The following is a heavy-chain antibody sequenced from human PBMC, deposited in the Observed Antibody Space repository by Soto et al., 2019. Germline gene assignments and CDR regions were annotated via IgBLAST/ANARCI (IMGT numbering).Heavy chain of an antibody. CDR1: GFTVSSNY. CDR3: ARESSGATDAFDI. D-gene: IGHD6-25*01. J-gene: IGHJ3*02. Sequence: GSLRLSCAASGFTVSSNYMSWVRQAPGKGLEWVSVIYSGGSTYYADSVKGRFTISRDNSKNTLYLQMNSLRAEDTAVYYCARESSGATDAFDIWGQGTMVTVSS. V-gene: IGHV3-53*01. CDR2: IYSGGST.